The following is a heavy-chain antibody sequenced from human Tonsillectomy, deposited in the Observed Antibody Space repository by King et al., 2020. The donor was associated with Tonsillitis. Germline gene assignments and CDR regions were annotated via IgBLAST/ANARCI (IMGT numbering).Heavy chain of an antibody. CDR2: IFPGDSDT. CDR1: GYNFNVYW. D-gene: IGHD2-15*01. V-gene: IGHV5-51*01. Sequence: VQLVESGAEIKKPGESLKISCKDSGYNFNVYWIAWVRQVPGKGLEWMGTIFPGDSDTRYSPSFQGQVTMSVDQSNNTAHLQWNRLKASDTAIYYCARMSAGGYNWFDSWGQGTLVTVSS. CDR3: ARMSAGGYNWFDS. J-gene: IGHJ5*01.